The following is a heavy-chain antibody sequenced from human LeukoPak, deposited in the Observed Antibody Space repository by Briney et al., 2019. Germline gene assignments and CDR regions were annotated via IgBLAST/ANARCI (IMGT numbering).Heavy chain of an antibody. Sequence: SVKGRFTISRENAKNSLYLQMSSLRVGDTAVYYCTREYEGSFDFWGQGTLVTVSS. V-gene: IGHV3-13*01. D-gene: IGHD3-3*01. J-gene: IGHJ4*02. CDR3: TREYEGSFDF.